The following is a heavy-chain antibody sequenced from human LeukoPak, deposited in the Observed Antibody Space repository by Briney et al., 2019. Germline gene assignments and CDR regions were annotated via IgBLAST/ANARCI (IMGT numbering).Heavy chain of an antibody. V-gene: IGHV4-34*01. D-gene: IGHD5-18*01. CDR1: GGSFSGDY. Sequence: SETLSLNCAVYGGSFSGDYWSWIRQPPGKGLEWIGEINHSGSTNYNPSLKSRVTISVDTSKNQFSLKLSSVTAADTAVYYCAGRYSYGSGSFDYWGQGTLVTVSS. J-gene: IGHJ4*02. CDR2: INHSGST. CDR3: AGRYSYGSGSFDY.